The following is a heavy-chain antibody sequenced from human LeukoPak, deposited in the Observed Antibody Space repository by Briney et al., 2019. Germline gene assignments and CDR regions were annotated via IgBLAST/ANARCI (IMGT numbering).Heavy chain of an antibody. V-gene: IGHV3-21*04. CDR3: ARGFYDGVNWFDP. D-gene: IGHD5/OR15-5a*01. CDR1: GFTFSSYS. Sequence: GGSLRLSCAASGFTFSSYSMNWVRQAPGKGLEWVSSISSSSSYIYYADSAKGRFTISRDNAKNSLYLQMNSLRAEDTAVYYCARGFYDGVNWFDPWGQGTLVTVSS. CDR2: ISSSSSYI. J-gene: IGHJ5*02.